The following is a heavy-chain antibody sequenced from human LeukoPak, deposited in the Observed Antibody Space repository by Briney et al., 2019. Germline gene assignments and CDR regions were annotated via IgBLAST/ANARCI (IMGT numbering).Heavy chain of an antibody. V-gene: IGHV3-13*01. J-gene: IGHJ4*02. CDR3: ARASSSWYLID. CDR1: GFTFSGYD. D-gene: IGHD6-13*01. Sequence: GGSLRLSCAASGFTFSGYDMHWVRQVIGKGLEWVSAIGTAGDTYYPGSVKGRFTISRENAKNSLYLQMNSLRAGDTAVYYCARASSSWYLIDWGQGTLVTVSS. CDR2: IGTAGDT.